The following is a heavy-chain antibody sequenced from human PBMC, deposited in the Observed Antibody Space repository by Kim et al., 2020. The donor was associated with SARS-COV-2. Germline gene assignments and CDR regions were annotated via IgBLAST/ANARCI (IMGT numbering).Heavy chain of an antibody. V-gene: IGHV3-30*04. Sequence: GGSLRLSCAASGFTFSSYAMHWVRQAPGKGLEWVAVISYDGSNKYYADSVKGRFTISRDNSKNTVYLQMNSLRAEDTAVYYCARNFYYGSVDGMDVWGQGATGSVSS. D-gene: IGHD3-10*01. J-gene: IGHJ6*02. CDR2: ISYDGSNK. CDR1: GFTFSSYA. CDR3: ARNFYYGSVDGMDV.